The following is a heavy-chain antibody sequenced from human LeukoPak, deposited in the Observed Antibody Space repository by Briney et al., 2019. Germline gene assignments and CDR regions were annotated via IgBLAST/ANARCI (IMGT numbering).Heavy chain of an antibody. D-gene: IGHD3-9*01. J-gene: IGHJ4*02. CDR2: ISGSGGST. CDR1: GFTFSSYA. V-gene: IGHV3-23*01. Sequence: EGSLRLSCAASGFTFSSYAMSWVRQAPGKGLEWVSAISGSGGSTYYADSVKGRFTISRDNSKNTLYLQMNSLRAEDTAVYYCAKVPTYDILTGFYYWGQGTLVTVSS. CDR3: AKVPTYDILTGFYY.